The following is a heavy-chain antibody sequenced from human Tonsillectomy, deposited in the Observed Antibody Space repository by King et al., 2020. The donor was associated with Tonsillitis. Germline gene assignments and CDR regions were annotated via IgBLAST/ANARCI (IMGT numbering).Heavy chain of an antibody. CDR3: ARQKYEYLWGTYRSDFDY. CDR2: IYYSGST. J-gene: IGHJ4*02. CDR1: GGSISSSSYY. D-gene: IGHD3-16*02. V-gene: IGHV4-39*01. Sequence: LQLQESGPGLVKPSETLSLTCTVSGGSISSSSYYWGWIRQPPGKGLEWIGSIYYSGSTYYNPSLKSRVTISVDTSKNQFSLRLSSVTAADTAVYYCARQKYEYLWGTYRSDFDYWGQGTLVTVSS.